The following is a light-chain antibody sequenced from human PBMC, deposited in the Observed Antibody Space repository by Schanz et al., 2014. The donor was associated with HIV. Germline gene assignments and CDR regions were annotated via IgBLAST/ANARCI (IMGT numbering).Light chain of an antibody. CDR3: AAWDDSLNGWV. Sequence: QSVLTQPPSASGTPGQRVTISCSGSSSNIGSNHVNWYQPPPGTAPRLVIYNTFHRPSGVPDRFSGSTSGNSASLVISGLQSEDEADYYCAAWDDSLNGWVFGGGTKLTVL. CDR2: NTF. CDR1: SSNIGSNH. V-gene: IGLV1-44*01. J-gene: IGLJ3*02.